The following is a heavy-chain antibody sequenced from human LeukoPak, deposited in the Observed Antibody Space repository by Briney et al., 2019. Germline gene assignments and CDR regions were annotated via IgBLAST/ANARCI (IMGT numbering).Heavy chain of an antibody. D-gene: IGHD4-17*01. J-gene: IGHJ4*02. V-gene: IGHV1-69*05. CDR1: GYTFTGYY. CDR2: IIPIFGTA. CDR3: ANDYGPDWNFDY. Sequence: ASVKVSGKASGYTFTGYYMHWVRQAPGQGLEWMGGIIPIFGTANYAQKFQGRVTITTDESTSTAYMELSSLRSEDTAVYYCANDYGPDWNFDYWGQGTLVTVSS.